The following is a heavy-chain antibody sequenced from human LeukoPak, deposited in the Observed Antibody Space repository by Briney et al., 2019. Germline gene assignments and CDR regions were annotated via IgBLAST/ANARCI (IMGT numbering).Heavy chain of an antibody. J-gene: IGHJ4*02. CDR2: IYYSGSL. CDR1: VGSISSSRYY. D-gene: IGHD5-12*01. V-gene: IGHV4-39*07. Sequence: PSGTLSLTCTVSVGSISSSRYYWGWIRQPPGKGLEWIGSIYYSGSLYCNPSLKSRVTISVYTSKHQFSLKLSSVTAADTAVYYCARGDGRYSGYKAIDYWGQGTLVTVSS. CDR3: ARGDGRYSGYKAIDY.